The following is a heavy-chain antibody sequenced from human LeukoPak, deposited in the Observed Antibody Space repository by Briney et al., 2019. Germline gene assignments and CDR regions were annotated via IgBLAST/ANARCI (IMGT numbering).Heavy chain of an antibody. CDR3: AREEDSGYADY. CDR2: IYYSGST. CDR1: GGSISSGDYY. V-gene: IGHV4-30-4*08. J-gene: IGHJ4*02. D-gene: IGHD5-12*01. Sequence: SETLSLTCTVSGGSISSGDYYWSWIRQPPGKGLEWIGYIYYSGSTYYNPSLKSRVTISVDTSKNQFSLKLSSVTAADTAVYYCAREEDSGYADYWGQGTLVTVSS.